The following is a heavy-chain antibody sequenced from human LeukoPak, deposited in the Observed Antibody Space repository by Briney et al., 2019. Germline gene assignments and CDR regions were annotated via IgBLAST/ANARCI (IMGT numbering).Heavy chain of an antibody. D-gene: IGHD5-24*01. J-gene: IGHJ4*02. CDR2: ISYDGSNK. V-gene: IGHV3-30*18. CDR3: AKDTWLTLLYYFDY. Sequence: GVSLRLSCAASGFTFCSYGMHWVRQAPGKGLEWVAVISYDGSNKYYADSVKGRFTISRDNSKNTLYLQMNSLRAEDTAVYYCAKDTWLTLLYYFDYWGQGTLVTVSS. CDR1: GFTFCSYG.